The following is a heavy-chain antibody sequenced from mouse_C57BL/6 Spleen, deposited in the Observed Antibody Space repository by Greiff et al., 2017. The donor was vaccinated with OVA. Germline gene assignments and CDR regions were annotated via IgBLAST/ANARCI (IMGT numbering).Heavy chain of an antibody. CDR2: IYPGDGDT. Sequence: VKLVESGPELVKPGASVKISCKASGYAFSSSWMNWVKQRPGKGLEWIGRIYPGDGDTNYNGKFKGKATLTADKSSSTAYMQLSSLTSEDSAVYFCATHYYGSSYDAYWGQGTLVTVSA. J-gene: IGHJ3*01. V-gene: IGHV1-82*01. D-gene: IGHD1-1*01. CDR1: GYAFSSSW. CDR3: ATHYYGSSYDAY.